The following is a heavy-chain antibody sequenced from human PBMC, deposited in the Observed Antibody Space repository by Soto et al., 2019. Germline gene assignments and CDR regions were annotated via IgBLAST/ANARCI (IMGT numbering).Heavy chain of an antibody. J-gene: IGHJ4*02. Sequence: PGGSLRLSCAASGITFNSYAMSWVRQAPGKGLEWVSGINDSGGNTYYADSVKGRFTISRDNAKHTLYLQMNSLRAEDTAIYYCAKDLRPGYDSGWQYFGYWGQGILDTVSS. V-gene: IGHV3-23*01. CDR2: INDSGGNT. CDR3: AKDLRPGYDSGWQYFGY. CDR1: GITFNSYA. D-gene: IGHD6-19*01.